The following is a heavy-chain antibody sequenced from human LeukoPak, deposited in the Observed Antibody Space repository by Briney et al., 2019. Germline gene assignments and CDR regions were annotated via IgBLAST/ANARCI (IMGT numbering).Heavy chain of an antibody. V-gene: IGHV3-66*02. Sequence: PGGSLRLSCAASGFTFSSYWMSWVRQAPGKGLEWVSVIYSGGSTYYADSVKGRFTISRDNSKNTLYLQMNSLRAEDTAVYYCARVSPGYSYGLDYWGQGTLVTVSS. CDR1: GFTFSSYW. CDR3: ARVSPGYSYGLDY. J-gene: IGHJ4*02. CDR2: IYSGGST. D-gene: IGHD5-18*01.